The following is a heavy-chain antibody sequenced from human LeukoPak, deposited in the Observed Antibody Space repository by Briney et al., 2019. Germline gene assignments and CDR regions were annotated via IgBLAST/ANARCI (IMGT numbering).Heavy chain of an antibody. J-gene: IGHJ4*02. CDR1: GFTFSDYY. V-gene: IGHV3-11*03. CDR3: ARAGYCSGGSCPDY. D-gene: IGHD2-15*01. CDR2: ISSSSSYT. Sequence: GGSLRLSCAASGFTFSDYYMSWIRQAPGKGLEWVSYISSSSSYTNYADSVKGRFTISRDNTKNSLYLQINSLRAEDTAVYYCARAGYCSGGSCPDYWGQGTLVTVSS.